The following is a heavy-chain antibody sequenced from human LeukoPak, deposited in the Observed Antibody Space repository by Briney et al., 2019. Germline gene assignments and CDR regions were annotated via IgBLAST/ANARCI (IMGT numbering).Heavy chain of an antibody. D-gene: IGHD6-13*01. CDR2: IYYSGGT. CDR3: ARYSDSWFDS. Sequence: SETLSLTCTVSGGSISGYYWSWIRQPPGKGLEWIGYIYYSGGTNYNPSLKSRVTISVDTSKNQFSLKLSSVTAADTAMFYCARYSDSWFDSWGQGTLVTVSS. J-gene: IGHJ5*01. CDR1: GGSISGYY. V-gene: IGHV4-59*01.